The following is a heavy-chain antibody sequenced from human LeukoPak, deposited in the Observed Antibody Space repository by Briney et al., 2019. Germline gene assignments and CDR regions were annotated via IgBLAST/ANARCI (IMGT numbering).Heavy chain of an antibody. CDR2: INPNIGDT. J-gene: IGHJ4*02. D-gene: IGHD6-13*01. V-gene: IGHV1-2*02. CDR1: GYTFTDDY. CDR3: ARINSSRWYDF. Sequence: GASVKVSCKASGYTFTDDYLHWVRQAPGQGLEWMGWINPNIGDTNYAQKFQGRVTMTRDTSISTAYMELSRLRFDDTAVYYCARINSSRWYDFWGQGTLVTVSS.